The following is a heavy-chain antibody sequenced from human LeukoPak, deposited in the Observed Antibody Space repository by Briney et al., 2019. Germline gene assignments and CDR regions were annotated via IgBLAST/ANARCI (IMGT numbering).Heavy chain of an antibody. CDR1: GYTFTSYD. CDR3: ARGAKRRNWFDP. J-gene: IGHJ5*02. Sequence: ASVKVSCKASGYTFTSYDINWVRQATGQGLEWMGWMNPNSGNTGYAQKFQGRVTMTRYTSISTAYMELSSLRSEDTAVYYCARGAKRRNWFDPWGQGTLVTVSS. V-gene: IGHV1-8*01. CDR2: MNPNSGNT.